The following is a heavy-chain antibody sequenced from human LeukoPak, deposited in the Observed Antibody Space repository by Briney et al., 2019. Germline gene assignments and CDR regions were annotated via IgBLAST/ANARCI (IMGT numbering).Heavy chain of an antibody. J-gene: IGHJ6*03. CDR3: ARVGPSGYYYYYMDV. CDR1: GYTFTSYD. Sequence: ASVKVSCKASGYTFTSYDINWVRQATGQGLEWMGWMNPNSGNTGYAQKFQGRVTMTRDTSISTAYMELSRLRSDDTAVYYCARVGPSGYYYYYMDVWGKGTTVTVSS. D-gene: IGHD1-1*01. V-gene: IGHV1-8*01. CDR2: MNPNSGNT.